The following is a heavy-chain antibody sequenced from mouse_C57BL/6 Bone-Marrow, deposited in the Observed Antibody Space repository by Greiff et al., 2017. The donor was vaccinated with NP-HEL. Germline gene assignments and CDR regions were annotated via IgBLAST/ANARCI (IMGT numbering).Heavy chain of an antibody. CDR3: ARRTYYSSYWYFDV. CDR2: IPPNSGST. D-gene: IGHD2-5*01. V-gene: IGHV1-64*01. CDR1: GYTFTSYW. Sequence: QVQLQQPGAELVKPGASVKLSCKASGYTFTSYWMHWVKQRPGQGLEWIGMIPPNSGSTNYNEKFKSKATLTVDKSSSTAYMQLSSLTSEDSAVYYCARRTYYSSYWYFDVWGTGTTVTVSS. J-gene: IGHJ1*03.